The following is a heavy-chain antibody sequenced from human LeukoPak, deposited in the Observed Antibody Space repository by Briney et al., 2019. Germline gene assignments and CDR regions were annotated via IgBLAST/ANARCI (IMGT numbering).Heavy chain of an antibody. V-gene: IGHV4-59*08. Sequence: SETLSLTCTVSGDSISSYYWHWIRQPPGKGLEWIGYIYYSGSTNYNPSLKSRVTISVDMSKNQFSLKLSSVTAADTAVYYCARVEWLRYFDYWGQGTLVTVSS. CDR2: IYYSGST. CDR3: ARVEWLRYFDY. J-gene: IGHJ4*02. D-gene: IGHD5-12*01. CDR1: GDSISSYY.